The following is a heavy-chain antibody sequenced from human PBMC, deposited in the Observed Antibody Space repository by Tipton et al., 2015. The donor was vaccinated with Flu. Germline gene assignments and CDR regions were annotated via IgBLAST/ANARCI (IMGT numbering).Heavy chain of an antibody. D-gene: IGHD3-3*01. Sequence: QVQLVQSGAEVKKPGASVKVSCKASGYTFTSYGISWVRQAPGQELEWMGWISAYNGNTNYAQKLQGRVTMTTDTSTSTAYMELRSLRSDDTAVYYCARSPMELRFLEWSPPIDPWGQGTLVTVSS. V-gene: IGHV1-18*04. J-gene: IGHJ5*02. CDR2: ISAYNGNT. CDR3: ARSPMELRFLEWSPPIDP. CDR1: GYTFTSYG.